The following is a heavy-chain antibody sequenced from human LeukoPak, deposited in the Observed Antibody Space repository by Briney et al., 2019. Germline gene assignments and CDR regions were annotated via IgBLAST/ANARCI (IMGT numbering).Heavy chain of an antibody. CDR2: IIPIFGTA. J-gene: IGHJ4*02. CDR3: VCYYGSGSYQKYYFDY. Sequence: EASVKVSCKASGGTFSSYAISWERQAPGQGLEWMGGIIPIFGTANYAQKFQGRVTITADKSTSTAYMELSSLRSEDTAVYYCVCYYGSGSYQKYYFDYWGQGTLVTVSS. V-gene: IGHV1-69*06. CDR1: GGTFSSYA. D-gene: IGHD3-10*01.